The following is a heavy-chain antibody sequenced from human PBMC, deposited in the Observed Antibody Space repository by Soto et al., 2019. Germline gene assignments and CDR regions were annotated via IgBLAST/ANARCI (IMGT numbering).Heavy chain of an antibody. CDR1: GGSISSGGYY. Sequence: SETLSLTCTVSGGSISSGGYYWSWIRRHPGKGLEWIGYIYYSGSTYYNPSLKSRVTISVDTSKNQFSLKLSSVTAADTAVYYCATYCSGGSCYLDYWGQGTLVTVS. D-gene: IGHD2-15*01. CDR3: ATYCSGGSCYLDY. V-gene: IGHV4-31*03. CDR2: IYYSGST. J-gene: IGHJ4*02.